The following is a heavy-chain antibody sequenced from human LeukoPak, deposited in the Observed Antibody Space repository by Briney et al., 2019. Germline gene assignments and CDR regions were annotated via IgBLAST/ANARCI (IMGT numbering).Heavy chain of an antibody. D-gene: IGHD2-2*01. CDR2: INPNSGGT. Sequence: RASVKVSCKASGYTFTSYDINWVRQATGQGLEWMGWINPNSGGTNYAQKFQGRVTMTRDTSISTAYMELSRLRSDDTAVYYCARGDSSTSRSLSDYWGQGTLVTVSS. CDR1: GYTFTSYD. V-gene: IGHV1-2*02. J-gene: IGHJ4*02. CDR3: ARGDSSTSRSLSDY.